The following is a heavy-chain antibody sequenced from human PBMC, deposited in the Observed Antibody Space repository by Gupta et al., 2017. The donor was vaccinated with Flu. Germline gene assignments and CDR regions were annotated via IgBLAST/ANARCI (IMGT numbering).Heavy chain of an antibody. CDR2: ISASGCRT. V-gene: IGHV3-23*01. J-gene: IGHJ6*02. D-gene: IGHD1-26*01. CDR3: AKHRLAGAISYYYALDV. Sequence: PGKGLEWVSGISASGCRTYYADSVKGRFTISRDTSKNILYLQINSLRADDTAVYFCAKHRLAGAISYYYALDVWGQGTTVTVSS.